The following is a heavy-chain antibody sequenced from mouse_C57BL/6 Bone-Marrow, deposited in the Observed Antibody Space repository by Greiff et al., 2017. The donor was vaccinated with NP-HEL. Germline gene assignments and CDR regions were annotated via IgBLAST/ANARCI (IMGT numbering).Heavy chain of an antibody. CDR2: INPYNGGT. J-gene: IGHJ4*01. CDR3: ARDYYGSSYGYYAMDY. D-gene: IGHD1-1*01. Sequence: VQLQQSGPVPVKPGASVKMSCKASGYTFTDYYMNWVKQSHGKSLEWIGVINPYNGGTSYNQKFKGKATLTVDKSSSTAYMELNSLTSEDSAVYYCARDYYGSSYGYYAMDYWGQGTSVTVSS. CDR1: GYTFTDYY. V-gene: IGHV1-19*01.